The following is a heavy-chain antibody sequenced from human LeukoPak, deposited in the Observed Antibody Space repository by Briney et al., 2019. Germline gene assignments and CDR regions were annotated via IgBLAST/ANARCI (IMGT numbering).Heavy chain of an antibody. Sequence: GGSLRLSCAVSGFTFSSYNMNWVRQVPGKGLEWVSAISSGSGYMYYADSVKGRFTISRDNAKNSLYLQMNSLRAEDTAVYYCATDLTGEEDYWGQGTLVTVSS. J-gene: IGHJ4*02. CDR1: GFTFSSYN. V-gene: IGHV3-21*01. CDR2: ISSGSGYM. D-gene: IGHD7-27*01. CDR3: ATDLTGEEDY.